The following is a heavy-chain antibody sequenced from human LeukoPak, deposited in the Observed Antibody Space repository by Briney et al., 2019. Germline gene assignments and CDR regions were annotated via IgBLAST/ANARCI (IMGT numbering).Heavy chain of an antibody. D-gene: IGHD2-15*01. Sequence: GGSLRLSCAASGFIFSNYAMSWVRQTPGKGLEWVSAISDNGDKTYYTESVKGRFSISRDNSKNTLYLQMSSLRVEDTAPYYCTKAGCKGGSCAVFDLWGQGTMVTVSS. CDR3: TKAGCKGGSCAVFDL. CDR1: GFIFSNYA. CDR2: ISDNGDKT. V-gene: IGHV3-23*01. J-gene: IGHJ3*01.